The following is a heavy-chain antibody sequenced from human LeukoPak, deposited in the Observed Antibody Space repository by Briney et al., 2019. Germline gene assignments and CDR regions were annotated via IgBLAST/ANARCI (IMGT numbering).Heavy chain of an antibody. D-gene: IGHD3-9*01. CDR3: ARFSAADWLLPPSYYYMDV. J-gene: IGHJ6*03. V-gene: IGHV1-2*02. Sequence: GASVKVSCKASGYTFTSYDINWVRQATGQGLEWMGWINPNSGGTNYAQKFQGRVTMTRDTSISTAYMELSRLRSDDTAVYYCARFSAADWLLPPSYYYMDVWGKGTTVTVSS. CDR2: INPNSGGT. CDR1: GYTFTSYD.